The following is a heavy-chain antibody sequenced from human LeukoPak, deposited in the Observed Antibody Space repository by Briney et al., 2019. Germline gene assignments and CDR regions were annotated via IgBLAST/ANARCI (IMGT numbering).Heavy chain of an antibody. CDR3: ARVYLSSGWYVASYDY. J-gene: IGHJ4*02. Sequence: PGRSLRLSCAASVFLFSSYAMDWVRQSPGKGLEGVAGISRDGSDTYYADSVKGRFTISRDNSKNTVYPEISNLRVEDTAVYFCARVYLSSGWYVASYDYWGRGTLVIVSS. V-gene: IGHV3-30*04. CDR1: VFLFSSYA. CDR2: ISRDGSDT. D-gene: IGHD6-19*01.